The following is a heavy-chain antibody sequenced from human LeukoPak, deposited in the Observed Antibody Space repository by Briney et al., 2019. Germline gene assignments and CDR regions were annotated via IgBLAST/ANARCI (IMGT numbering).Heavy chain of an antibody. V-gene: IGHV4-59*01. CDR2: VFYIGST. CDR3: ARQDSSGWLFDY. CDR1: GGSISGYY. D-gene: IGHD6-19*01. Sequence: PSETLSLTCTVSGGSISGYYRTWIRQPPGKGLEWIGYVFYIGSTNYNPSLKSRVTISLDTSKNQFSLKLTSVTATDTAVYYCARQDSSGWLFDYWGQGTLVTVSS. J-gene: IGHJ4*02.